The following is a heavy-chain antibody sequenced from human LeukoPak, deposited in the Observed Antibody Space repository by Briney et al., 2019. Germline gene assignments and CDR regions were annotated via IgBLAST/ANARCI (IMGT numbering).Heavy chain of an antibody. Sequence: SETLSLTCTVSGGSISGYYWSWIRQPPGKGLEWIGYIYYSGSTNYNPSLKSRVTISVDTSKNQFSLKLSSVTAADTAVYYCARRAGYNGLDLWGQGTLVTVSS. CDR2: IYYSGST. J-gene: IGHJ5*02. CDR1: GGSISGYY. CDR3: ARRAGYNGLDL. V-gene: IGHV4-59*08. D-gene: IGHD5-24*01.